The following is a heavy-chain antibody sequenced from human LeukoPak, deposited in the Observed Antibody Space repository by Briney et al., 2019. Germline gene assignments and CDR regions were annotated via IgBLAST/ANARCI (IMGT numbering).Heavy chain of an antibody. CDR3: ARITYDFWSGYYMPDAL. CDR2: ISIYNGNT. V-gene: IGHV1-18*01. CDR1: GYTFTNYG. D-gene: IGHD3-3*01. J-gene: IGHJ4*02. Sequence: ASVKVSCKASGYTFTNYGISWVRQAPGQGLEWMGWISIYNGNTDYAQKLRGRVTMTTDTSTSTAYMELRRLRSDDTAVYYCARITYDFWSGYYMPDALWGQGTLVTVSS.